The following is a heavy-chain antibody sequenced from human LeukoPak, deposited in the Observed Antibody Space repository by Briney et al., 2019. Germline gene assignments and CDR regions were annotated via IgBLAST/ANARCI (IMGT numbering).Heavy chain of an antibody. CDR1: RFTFSSHA. Sequence: GGSLRLSCAASRFTFSSHAMSWVRQAPGKGLEWVSVISGSGVSTFYADSVKGRFTISRDNSKNTLYLQMNSLRAEDTAVYYCAKSLGVVVTAARIDYWGQGTLVTVSS. CDR3: AKSLGVVVTAARIDY. V-gene: IGHV3-23*01. CDR2: ISGSGVST. D-gene: IGHD2-21*02. J-gene: IGHJ4*02.